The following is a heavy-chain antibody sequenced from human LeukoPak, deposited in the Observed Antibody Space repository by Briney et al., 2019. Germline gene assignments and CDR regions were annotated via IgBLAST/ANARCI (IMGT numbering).Heavy chain of an antibody. Sequence: SETLSLTCAVYGGSFSGYYWSWIRQPPGKGLEWIGEINHSGSTNYNPFLKSRVTISVDTSKNQFSLKLSSVTAADTAVYYCARKPWIQLWPFFDYWGQGTLVTVSS. CDR1: GGSFSGYY. D-gene: IGHD5-18*01. J-gene: IGHJ4*02. CDR3: ARKPWIQLWPFFDY. V-gene: IGHV4-34*01. CDR2: INHSGST.